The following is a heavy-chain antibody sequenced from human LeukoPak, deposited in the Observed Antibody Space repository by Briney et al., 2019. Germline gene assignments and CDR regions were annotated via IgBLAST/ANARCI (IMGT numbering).Heavy chain of an antibody. CDR3: ARDLSGYCSGGSCYFAGGGWFDP. CDR1: GGSISSYY. CDR2: IYYSGST. V-gene: IGHV4-59*01. D-gene: IGHD2-15*01. J-gene: IGHJ5*02. Sequence: SETLSLTCTVSGGSISSYYWSWIRQPPGKGLEWIGYIYYSGSTNYNPSLKSRVTISVDTSKNQFSLKLSSVTAADTAVYYCARDLSGYCSGGSCYFAGGGWFDPWGQGTLVTVSS.